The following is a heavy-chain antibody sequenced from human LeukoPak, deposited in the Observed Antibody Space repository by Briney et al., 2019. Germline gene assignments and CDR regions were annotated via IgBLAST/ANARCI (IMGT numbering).Heavy chain of an antibody. D-gene: IGHD3-10*01. CDR1: GITVSNYA. J-gene: IGHJ4*02. CDR3: AKRGIVIRGLLIIGFHKEAYYFDS. Sequence: GGSLRLSCVVSGITVSNYAMSWVRQAPGKGLEWVSGISGSAGGTNYADSVKGRFTISRDNSMNTMYLQMNSLRAEDTAVYFCAKRGIVIRGLLIIGFHKEAYYFDSWGQGILVTVSS. CDR2: ISGSAGGT. V-gene: IGHV3-23*01.